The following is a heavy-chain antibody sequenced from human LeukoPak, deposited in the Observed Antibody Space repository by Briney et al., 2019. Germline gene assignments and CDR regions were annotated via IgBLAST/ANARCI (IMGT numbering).Heavy chain of an antibody. CDR2: IHYSGRN. V-gene: IGHV4-39*07. J-gene: IGHJ4*02. D-gene: IGHD1-26*01. Sequence: SDTLSLTCSVSGGSISSDTYYWAWIRQPPGKGLEWIASIHYSGRNYNNPSLNSRVTMSVDTSKNQFSLKLSSVTAADTAVYYCARAGFIVGAAFDYWGQGTLVTVSS. CDR1: GGSISSDTYY. CDR3: ARAGFIVGAAFDY.